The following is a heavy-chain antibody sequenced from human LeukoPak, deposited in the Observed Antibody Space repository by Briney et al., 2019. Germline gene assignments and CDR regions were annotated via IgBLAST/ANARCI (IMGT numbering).Heavy chain of an antibody. J-gene: IGHJ4*02. D-gene: IGHD1-26*01. V-gene: IGHV4-61*01. Sequence: SQTLSLTCTVSGGSISSGSYYWSWIRQPPGKGLEWIGYIYYSGSTNYIPSLKSRVTISVDTSKNQFSLKLSSVTAADTAVYYCARAPRVGAPFDYWGQGTLVTVSS. CDR3: ARAPRVGAPFDY. CDR2: IYYSGST. CDR1: GGSISSGSYY.